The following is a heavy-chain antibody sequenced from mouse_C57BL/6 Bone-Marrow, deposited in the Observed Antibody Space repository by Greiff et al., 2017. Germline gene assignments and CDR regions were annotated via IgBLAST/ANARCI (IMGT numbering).Heavy chain of an antibody. Sequence: QVTLKVSGPGILQPSQTLSLTCSFSGFSLSTFGMGVGWIRQPSGKGLEWLAHIWWDDDKYYNPALKRRLTIAKDTSKNQVFLKIANVDTADTATYFCARIALYYGNYLTMDYWGQGTSVTVSS. D-gene: IGHD2-1*01. V-gene: IGHV8-8*01. CDR1: GFSLSTFGMG. CDR2: IWWDDDK. J-gene: IGHJ4*01. CDR3: ARIALYYGNYLTMDY.